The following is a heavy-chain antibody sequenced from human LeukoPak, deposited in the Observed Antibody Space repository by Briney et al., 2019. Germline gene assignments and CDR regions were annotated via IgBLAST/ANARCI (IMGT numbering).Heavy chain of an antibody. D-gene: IGHD4-17*01. J-gene: IGHJ4*02. CDR2: IKQDGSQK. CDR3: ARADPYGDYGLYFDY. Sequence: GGSLRLSCAASGFTFSSYWMSWVRQAPGKGLEWVANIKQDGSQKYYVDSVKGRFSISRDNAKNSLYLQMNSLRAEDTAVYYCARADPYGDYGLYFDYWGQGTLVTVSS. V-gene: IGHV3-7*01. CDR1: GFTFSSYW.